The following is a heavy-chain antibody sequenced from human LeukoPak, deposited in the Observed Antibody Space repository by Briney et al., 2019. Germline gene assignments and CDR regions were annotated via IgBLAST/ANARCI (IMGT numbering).Heavy chain of an antibody. Sequence: PSETLSLTCTVSGGSISSYYWSWIRQPPGKGLEWIGFIYYSGSTDYNPSLKSRVTISVDTSKDQFSLKLSSVTAADTAVYYCARPSMQQLVPNYYYYYMDVWGKGTTVTVSS. J-gene: IGHJ6*03. CDR2: IYYSGST. CDR1: GGSISSYY. V-gene: IGHV4-59*08. D-gene: IGHD6-6*01. CDR3: ARPSMQQLVPNYYYYYMDV.